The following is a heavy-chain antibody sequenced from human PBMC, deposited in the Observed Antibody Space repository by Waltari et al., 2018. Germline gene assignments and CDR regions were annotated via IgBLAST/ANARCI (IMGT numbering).Heavy chain of an antibody. V-gene: IGHV3-11*04. CDR3: ARSPPMITFGGVIVN. CDR2: ISSSGSTI. J-gene: IGHJ4*02. D-gene: IGHD3-16*02. CDR1: GGAISSHY. Sequence: QVQLQESGPGLVKPSETLSLTCTVAGGAISSHYWSWIRQPPGKGLEWVSYISSSGSTIYYADSVKGRFTISRDNAKNSLYLQMNSLRAEDTAVYYCARSPPMITFGGVIVNWGQGTLVTVSS.